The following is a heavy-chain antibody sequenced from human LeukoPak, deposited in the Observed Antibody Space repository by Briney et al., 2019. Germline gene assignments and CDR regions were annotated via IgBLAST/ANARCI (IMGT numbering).Heavy chain of an antibody. Sequence: GGSLRLSCTASGFTFGDYAMSWFRQAPGKGREWVGFIRSKAYGGTTEYAASVKGRFTISRDDSKRIAYLQMNSLKTEDTAVYYCAREPGWELLPFYYWGQGTLVTVSS. CDR3: AREPGWELLPFYY. CDR2: IRSKAYGGTT. V-gene: IGHV3-49*03. D-gene: IGHD1-26*01. CDR1: GFTFGDYA. J-gene: IGHJ4*02.